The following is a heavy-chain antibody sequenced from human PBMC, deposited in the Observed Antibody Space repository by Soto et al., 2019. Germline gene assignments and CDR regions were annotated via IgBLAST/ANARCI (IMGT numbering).Heavy chain of an antibody. CDR3: AIIGYSMIVDRSYYFDY. V-gene: IGHV1-8*01. D-gene: IGHD3-22*01. CDR1: GYTFTSYD. CDR2: MNPNSGST. J-gene: IGHJ4*02. Sequence: ASVKVSCKASGYTFTSYDINWVRQATGQGLEWMGWMNPNSGSTDYAQKFQGRVTMTRNTSISTAYMELSRLRSDDTAVYYCAIIGYSMIVDRSYYFDYWGQGTLVTVSS.